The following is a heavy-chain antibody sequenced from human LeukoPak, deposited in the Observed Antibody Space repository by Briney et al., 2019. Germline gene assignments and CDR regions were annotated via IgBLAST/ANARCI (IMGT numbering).Heavy chain of an antibody. CDR2: ISSSSSTI. D-gene: IGHD3-22*01. CDR1: GFTFSSYS. CDR3: ARKDESSGYDYYGMDV. V-gene: IGHV3-48*01. J-gene: IGHJ6*02. Sequence: GGSLRLSCAASGFTFSSYSMNWVRQAPGKGLEWVSYISSSSSTIYYADSVKGRFTISRDNAKNSLYLQMNSLRAEDTAVYYCARKDESSGYDYYGMDVWGQGTTVTVSS.